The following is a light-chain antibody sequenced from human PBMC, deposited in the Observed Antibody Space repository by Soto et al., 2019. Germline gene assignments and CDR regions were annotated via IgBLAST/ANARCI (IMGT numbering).Light chain of an antibody. CDR1: SSDVGGYNY. V-gene: IGLV2-14*03. CDR2: DVS. Sequence: QSALTQPASVSGSPGQSITISCTGTSSDVGGYNYVSWYQHHPGKAPTLLIYDVSNRPSGVSNRFSGSKSDNTYSLTISGLQPEAEADYYCSSYTTSNTRQIVFGTGTKLTVL. J-gene: IGLJ1*01. CDR3: SSYTTSNTRQIV.